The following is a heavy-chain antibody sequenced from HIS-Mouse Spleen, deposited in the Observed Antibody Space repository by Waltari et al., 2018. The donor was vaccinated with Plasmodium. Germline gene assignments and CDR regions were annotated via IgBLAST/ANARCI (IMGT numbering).Heavy chain of an antibody. CDR3: DGIAVAGTGERNYYYYGMDV. D-gene: IGHD6-19*01. CDR2: IGGSGGST. Sequence: EVQLLESGGGLVQPGGSLRLSCAASGFTFSSYAMSWVRQAPGKGLEWVSAIGGSGGSTYYAVSVKGRCTISRDNSKKPLYLQMNSLRAEDTAVYYCDGIAVAGTGERNYYYYGMDVWGQGTTVTVSS. CDR1: GFTFSSYA. J-gene: IGHJ6*02. V-gene: IGHV3-23*01.